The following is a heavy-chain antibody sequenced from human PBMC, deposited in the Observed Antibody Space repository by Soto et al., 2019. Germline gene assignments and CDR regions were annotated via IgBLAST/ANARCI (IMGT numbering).Heavy chain of an antibody. V-gene: IGHV3-13*01. CDR2: IGAAGDT. CDR1: GFTFNNYD. D-gene: IGHD5-12*01. CDR3: ARDSGYDLTQPGMDV. J-gene: IGHJ6*02. Sequence: GGSLRLCCAASGFTFNNYDMHWVRQATGKGLGWVAVIGAAGDTHYPGSVKGRFTISRENGKNSVYLQMNSLRAGDTAIYYCARDSGYDLTQPGMDVWGQGTTVTVSS.